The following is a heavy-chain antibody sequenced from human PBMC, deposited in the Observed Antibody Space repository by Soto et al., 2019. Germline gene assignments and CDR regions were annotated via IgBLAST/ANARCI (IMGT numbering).Heavy chain of an antibody. D-gene: IGHD5-18*01. CDR2: IYYSGST. CDR1: GGSISSRGYY. Sequence: SETLSLTCTVSGGSISSRGYYWGWIRQPPGKGLEWIGTIYYSGSTYYNPSLKSRVTISVDTSKNQFSLKLSSVTAADTAVYYCAGGYSYGFDAFDIWGQGTMVT. CDR3: AGGYSYGFDAFDI. J-gene: IGHJ3*02. V-gene: IGHV4-39*01.